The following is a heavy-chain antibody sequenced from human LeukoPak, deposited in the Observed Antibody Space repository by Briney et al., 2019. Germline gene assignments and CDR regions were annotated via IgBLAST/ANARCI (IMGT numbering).Heavy chain of an antibody. CDR2: ISYDGSNK. V-gene: IGHV3-30-3*01. D-gene: IGHD2-21*02. J-gene: IGHJ4*02. CDR3: ARDWARYCGVDCYSSSDY. Sequence: GRSLRLSCAASGFTFSSYAMHWVRQDPGKGLEWVAVISYDGSNKYYADSVKGRFTISRDNSKNTLYLQMNSLRAEDTAVYYCARDWARYCGVDCYSSSDYWGQGTLVTVSS. CDR1: GFTFSSYA.